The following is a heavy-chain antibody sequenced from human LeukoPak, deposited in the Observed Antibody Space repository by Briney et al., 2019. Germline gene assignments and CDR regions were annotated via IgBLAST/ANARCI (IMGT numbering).Heavy chain of an antibody. J-gene: IGHJ4*02. D-gene: IGHD4-17*01. CDR1: GGSISSYY. CDR2: IYYSGST. Sequence: SETLSLTCTVSGGSISSYYWSWIRQPPGKGLEWIGYIYYSGSTNYNPSLKSRVTISVDTSKNQFSLRLSSVTAADTAVYYCARDGGGYGDYDYWGQGTLVTVSS. V-gene: IGHV4-59*01. CDR3: ARDGGGYGDYDY.